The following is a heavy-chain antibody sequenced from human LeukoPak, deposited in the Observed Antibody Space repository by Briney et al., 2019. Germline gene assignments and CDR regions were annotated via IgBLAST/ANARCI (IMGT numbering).Heavy chain of an antibody. CDR3: ARDEAGYSSSWYFDY. CDR1: GFTFSSYW. D-gene: IGHD6-13*01. J-gene: IGHJ4*02. V-gene: IGHV3-7*01. Sequence: PGGSLRLSCAASGFTFSSYWMSWVRQAPGKGLEWVANIKQDGSEKYYVDSVKGRFTISRDNAKNSLYLQMNSLRAEDTAVYYCARDEAGYSSSWYFDYWGQGTLVTVSS. CDR2: IKQDGSEK.